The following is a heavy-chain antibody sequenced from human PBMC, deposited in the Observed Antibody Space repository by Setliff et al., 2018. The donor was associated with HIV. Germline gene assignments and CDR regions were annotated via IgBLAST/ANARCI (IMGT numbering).Heavy chain of an antibody. J-gene: IGHJ4*02. CDR3: ASSGWYYFDY. CDR1: GYSIRSGYY. Sequence: SETLSLTCAVSGYSIRSGYYWGWIRQSPGKGLEWIGTMFRTGTSYYNPSLTSRVTISQDTSKNQFSLELTSVTAADTAVYYCASSGWYYFDYWGQGTLVTVS. V-gene: IGHV4-38-2*01. CDR2: MFRTGTS. D-gene: IGHD6-19*01.